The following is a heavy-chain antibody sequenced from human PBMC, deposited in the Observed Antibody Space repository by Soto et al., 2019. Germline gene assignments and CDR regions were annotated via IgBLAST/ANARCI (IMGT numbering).Heavy chain of an antibody. V-gene: IGHV3-23*01. CDR1: GFTFSSYS. CDR2: ISGRGVTT. CDR3: AKDMATVTPTFFDY. D-gene: IGHD4-4*01. J-gene: IGHJ4*02. Sequence: EVKLLASGGHLEQPGGSLRLSCAASGFTFSSYSMTWVRQTPGKGLEWVASISGRGVTTFYADSAKGQFTISRDNSKSTLYRHMSSLRAGDTAVYYCAKDMATVTPTFFDYWGQGTLVTVAS.